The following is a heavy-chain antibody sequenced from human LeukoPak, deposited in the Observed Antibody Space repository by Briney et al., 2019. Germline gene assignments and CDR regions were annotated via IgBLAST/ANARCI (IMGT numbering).Heavy chain of an antibody. V-gene: IGHV4-34*01. Sequence: SETLSLTCVVYGGSFSGYCWSWIRQPPGKGREWIGEINQRPSIKYNPSLESRVTISVDTSKNQFSLKLSSVTAADTAVFYCARHGWHSWYFDLWGRGTLVTVSS. J-gene: IGHJ2*01. CDR3: ARHGWHSWYFDL. CDR2: INQRPSI. CDR1: GGSFSGYC. D-gene: IGHD6-19*01.